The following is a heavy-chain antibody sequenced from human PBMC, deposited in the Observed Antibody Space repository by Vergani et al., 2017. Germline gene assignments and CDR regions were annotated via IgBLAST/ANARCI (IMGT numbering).Heavy chain of an antibody. J-gene: IGHJ4*02. CDR1: EYSFSAFY. V-gene: IGHV1-2*02. D-gene: IGHD3-3*01. Sequence: QVQLVQSGAEVKKPGASVKVSCKASEYSFSAFYIHWVRQAPGQGLEWMGWINPNSGGTNYAQKFQGRVTMTRDTSISTAYMELSRLRSDDTAVYYCARAADYYFDYWGQGTLVTVSS. CDR3: ARAADYYFDY. CDR2: INPNSGGT.